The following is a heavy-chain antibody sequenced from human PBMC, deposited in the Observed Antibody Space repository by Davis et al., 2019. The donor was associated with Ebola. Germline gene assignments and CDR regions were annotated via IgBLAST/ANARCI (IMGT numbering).Heavy chain of an antibody. CDR2: MNPNSGNT. D-gene: IGHD4-17*01. Sequence: ASVKVSCKASGYTFTSYDINWVRQATGQGLEWMGWMNPNSGNTGYAQKFQGRVTMTRNTSISTAYMELNSLRAEDTAVYYCAKERIMTTVTTALGYWGQGTLVTVSS. J-gene: IGHJ4*02. CDR3: AKERIMTTVTTALGY. V-gene: IGHV1-8*01. CDR1: GYTFTSYD.